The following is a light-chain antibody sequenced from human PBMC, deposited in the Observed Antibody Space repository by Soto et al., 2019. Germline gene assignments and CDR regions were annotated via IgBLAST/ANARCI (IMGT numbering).Light chain of an antibody. J-gene: IGKJ2*01. V-gene: IGKV1-5*03. CDR3: QQYNSYSRT. CDR1: QSISTW. Sequence: DIQMTQSPSTLSASVGDRVTLTCRASQSISTWLAWYQQKPGKAPKILIYKASNLESGVPSRFSGSGSGTEFTLTISSLKPDDFATYYCQQYNSYSRTFGQGTKLEIK. CDR2: KAS.